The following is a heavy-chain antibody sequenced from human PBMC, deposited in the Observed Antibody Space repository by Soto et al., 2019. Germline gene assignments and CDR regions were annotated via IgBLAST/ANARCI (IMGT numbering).Heavy chain of an antibody. CDR2: ISSSSSYI. CDR1: GFTFSSYS. V-gene: IGHV3-21*01. D-gene: IGHD3-9*01. CDR3: ATVSEWPFDWSNGDY. J-gene: IGHJ4*02. Sequence: EVQLVESGGGLVKPGGSLRLSCAASGFTFSSYSMNWVRQAPGKGLEWVSSISSSSSYIYYADSVKGRFTISRDNAKNSLYLQMNSLRAEDTGVYYCATVSEWPFDWSNGDYWGQGTLVTVSS.